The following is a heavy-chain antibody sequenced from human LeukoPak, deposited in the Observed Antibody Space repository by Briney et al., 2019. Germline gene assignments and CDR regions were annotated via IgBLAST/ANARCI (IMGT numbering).Heavy chain of an antibody. CDR1: GLNFRNYA. CDR3: AKSAYYDSSGYYREWYFAY. V-gene: IGHV3-23*01. CDR2: SSGGDGRT. D-gene: IGHD3-22*01. J-gene: IGHJ4*02. Sequence: GGSLRLSCVASGLNFRNYAMSWVRQAPGKGLEWVSASSGGDGRTYYADSVKGRFTISRDNSKNTLYLQMNSLRAEDTAVYFCAKSAYYDSSGYYREWYFAYWGQGTLVTVSS.